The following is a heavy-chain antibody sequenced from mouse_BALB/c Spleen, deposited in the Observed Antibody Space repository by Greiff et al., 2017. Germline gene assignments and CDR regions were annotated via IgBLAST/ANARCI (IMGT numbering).Heavy chain of an antibody. J-gene: IGHJ4*01. Sequence: EVKLQESGGGLVQPGGSRKLSCAASGFTFSSFGMHWVRQAPEKGLEWVAYISSGSSTIYYADTVKGRFTISRDNPKNTLFLQMTSLRSEDTAMYYCARSGYRYDDGYAMDYWGQGTSVTVSS. D-gene: IGHD2-14*01. CDR1: GFTFSSFG. CDR3: ARSGYRYDDGYAMDY. CDR2: ISSGSSTI. V-gene: IGHV5-17*02.